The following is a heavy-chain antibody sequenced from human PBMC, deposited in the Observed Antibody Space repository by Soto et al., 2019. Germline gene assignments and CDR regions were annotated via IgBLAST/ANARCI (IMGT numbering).Heavy chain of an antibody. CDR1: GDSINSAGYY. D-gene: IGHD6-13*01. V-gene: IGHV4-31*03. CDR2: IYYSGRT. Sequence: ASETLSLTCNVSGDSINSAGYYWSWFRQHPGKGLEWIGYIYYSGRTFYNPSLKSRVTISIGTSKTQFAVELSYVTAAHTAVYYFASFYSSSWYWFDPWGQGTLVSVS. CDR3: ASFYSSSWYWFDP. J-gene: IGHJ5*02.